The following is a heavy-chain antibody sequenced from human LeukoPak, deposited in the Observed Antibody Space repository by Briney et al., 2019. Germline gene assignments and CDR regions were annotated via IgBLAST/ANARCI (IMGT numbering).Heavy chain of an antibody. Sequence: PGGSLRLSCAASGFTFSSYAMHWVRQAPGKGLEWVAVISYDGSNKYYADSVKGRFTISRDNSKNTLYLQMNSLRAEDTAVYYCAREGAAAGTEFDYWGQGTLVTVSS. V-gene: IGHV3-30-3*01. CDR2: ISYDGSNK. D-gene: IGHD6-13*01. J-gene: IGHJ4*02. CDR3: AREGAAAGTEFDY. CDR1: GFTFSSYA.